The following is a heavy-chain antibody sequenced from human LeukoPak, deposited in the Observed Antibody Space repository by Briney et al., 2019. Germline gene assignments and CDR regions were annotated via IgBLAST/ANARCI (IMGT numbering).Heavy chain of an antibody. CDR3: ARDLFRMGWFDP. V-gene: IGHV3-66*02. CDR2: IYSGGST. CDR1: GFTVSSNY. J-gene: IGHJ5*02. D-gene: IGHD2-21*01. Sequence: GGSLRLSCAASGFTVSSNYMSWVRQAPGKGLEWVSVIYSGGSTYYADSVKGRFTISRDNSKNTLYLQMNSLRAGDTAVYYCARDLFRMGWFDPWGQGTLVTVSS.